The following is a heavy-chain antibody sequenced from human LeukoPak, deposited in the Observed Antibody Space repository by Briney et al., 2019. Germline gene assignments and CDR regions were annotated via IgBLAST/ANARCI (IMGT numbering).Heavy chain of an antibody. V-gene: IGHV3-48*03. D-gene: IGHD6-13*01. Sequence: GGSLRLSCEASGYTFSSYEMNWVRQAPGKGLEWVSYISSSGSTIYYADSVKGRFTISRDNAKNSLYLQMNSLRAEDTAVYYCARDLYSRPHAFDIWGQGTMVTVSS. J-gene: IGHJ3*02. CDR1: GYTFSSYE. CDR2: ISSSGSTI. CDR3: ARDLYSRPHAFDI.